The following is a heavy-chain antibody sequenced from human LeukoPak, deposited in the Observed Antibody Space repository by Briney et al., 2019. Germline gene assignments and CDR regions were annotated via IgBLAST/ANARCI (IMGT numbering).Heavy chain of an antibody. Sequence: PSETLSLTCAVYGGSFSGYYWSWLRQPPGKGLEWIGEINHSGSTNYNPSLKSRVTISVDTSKNQFSLKLSSVTAADTAVYYCARGSPYDVGATTVCDYWGQGTLVTVSS. D-gene: IGHD1-26*01. V-gene: IGHV4-34*01. J-gene: IGHJ4*02. CDR1: GGSFSGYY. CDR2: INHSGST. CDR3: ARGSPYDVGATTVCDY.